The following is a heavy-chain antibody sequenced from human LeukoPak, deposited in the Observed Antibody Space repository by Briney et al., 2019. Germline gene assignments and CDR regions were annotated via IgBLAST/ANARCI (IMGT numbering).Heavy chain of an antibody. D-gene: IGHD3-16*02. CDR3: ARDLLSEPNNWFDP. CDR2: ISAYNGNT. J-gene: IGHJ5*02. V-gene: IGHV1-18*01. CDR1: GYTFTSYG. Sequence: ASVKVSCKASGYTFTSYGISWVRQAPGQGLEWMGWISAYNGNTNYAQKLQGRVTMTTDTSTSTAYMELRSLRSDDTAVYYCARDLLSEPNNWFDPWGQGTLVTVSS.